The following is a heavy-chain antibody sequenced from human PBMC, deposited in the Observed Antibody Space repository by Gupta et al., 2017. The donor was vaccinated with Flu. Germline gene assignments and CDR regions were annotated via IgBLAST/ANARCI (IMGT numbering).Heavy chain of an antibody. V-gene: IGHV3-23*01. CDR2: ISGSGGST. CDR1: GFTFSSYA. J-gene: IGHJ5*02. CDR3: AKGAYYYGAGNWFDP. D-gene: IGHD3-10*01. Sequence: EVQLLESGGGLVQPGGSLRLSCAASGFTFSSYAMSWVRQAPGKGLEWVSAISGSGGSTYYADSVKGRFTITRDNSKNTLDLQMNSLRAEDTAVYYCAKGAYYYGAGNWFDPGGQGTLVTVSS.